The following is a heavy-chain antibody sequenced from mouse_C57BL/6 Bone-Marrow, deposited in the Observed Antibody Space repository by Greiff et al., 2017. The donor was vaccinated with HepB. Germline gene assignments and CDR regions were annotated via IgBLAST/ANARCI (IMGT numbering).Heavy chain of an antibody. CDR1: GFTFSSYA. CDR3: ARAARALFDY. D-gene: IGHD3-1*01. Sequence: EVQRVESGGGLVKPGGSLKLSCAASGFTFSSYAMSWVRQTPEKRLEWVATINSGGSYTYYPDSVKGRFTISRDNAKNTLYLQMSRLRSEDTAMYYCARAARALFDYWGQGTTLTVSS. J-gene: IGHJ2*01. CDR2: INSGGSYT. V-gene: IGHV5-9-3*01.